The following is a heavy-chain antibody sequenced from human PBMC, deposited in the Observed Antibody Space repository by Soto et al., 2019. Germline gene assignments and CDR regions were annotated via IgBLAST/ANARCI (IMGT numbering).Heavy chain of an antibody. CDR2: INSDGSST. J-gene: IGHJ3*02. V-gene: IGHV3-74*01. CDR3: ARDPNTSYVLRFLEWPIPDAFDI. Sequence: GGSLRLSCAASGFTFSSYWMHWVRQAPGKGLVWVSRINSDGSSTSYADSVKGRFTISRDNAKNSLYLQMNSLRAEDTAVYYCARDPNTSYVLRFLEWPIPDAFDIWGQGTMVTVSS. CDR1: GFTFSSYW. D-gene: IGHD3-3*01.